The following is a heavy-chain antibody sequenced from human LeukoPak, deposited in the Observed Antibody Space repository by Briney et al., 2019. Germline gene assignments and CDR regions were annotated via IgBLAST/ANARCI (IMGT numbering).Heavy chain of an antibody. J-gene: IGHJ4*02. D-gene: IGHD1-26*01. CDR1: GFTFSTYW. CDR3: ASGVLGSLDY. CDR2: IKGDESAR. Sequence: SGGSLRLSCAAAGFTFSTYWMASVRQAPGKGLEWVANIKGDESARHQADSVKGRFTISRDNAQNSVYLHMTSLRGEDTAVYYCASGVLGSLDYWGQGTLVTVSS. V-gene: IGHV3-7*01.